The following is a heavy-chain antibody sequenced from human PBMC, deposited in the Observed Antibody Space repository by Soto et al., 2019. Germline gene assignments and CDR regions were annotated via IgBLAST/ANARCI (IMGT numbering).Heavy chain of an antibody. CDR1: GFSFRSYY. J-gene: IGHJ4*02. V-gene: IGHV3-21*06. CDR2: ISPSSSFL. Sequence: RLSCAASGFSFRSYYMNWVRQAPGRGLEWVSSISPSSSFLNYADSVKGRFTISRDNAKSSVNLQMNSLRGEDTAVYYCARVGTDYGSGSPYYSDYWGQGTLVTVSS. D-gene: IGHD3-10*01. CDR3: ARVGTDYGSGSPYYSDY.